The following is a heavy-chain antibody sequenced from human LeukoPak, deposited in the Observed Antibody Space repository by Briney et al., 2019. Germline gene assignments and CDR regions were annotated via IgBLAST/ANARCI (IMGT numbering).Heavy chain of an antibody. D-gene: IGHD6-13*01. CDR2: IIPIFGTA. Sequence: SVKLSCTASGGTVSSYAISWVRQAPGQGLEWMGGIIPIFGTANYAQKLQGRVTITTAAYTTTNYIELSILTSADTAVYYCASGGATCRSSWNENYYYYYGRHVWAGGTTVTVPS. CDR3: ASGGATCRSSWNENYYYYYGRHV. V-gene: IGHV1-69*05. J-gene: IGHJ6*04. CDR1: GGTVSSYA.